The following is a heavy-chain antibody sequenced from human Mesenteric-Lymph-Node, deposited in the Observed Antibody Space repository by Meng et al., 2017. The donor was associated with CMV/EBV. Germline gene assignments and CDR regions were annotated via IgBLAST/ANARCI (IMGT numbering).Heavy chain of an antibody. CDR2: ISPDGGGT. V-gene: IGHV3-74*01. CDR1: GITFSNYW. J-gene: IGHJ3*02. Sequence: GESLKISCAASGITFSNYWMHWVRQAAGKGLVWVSRISPDGGGTNYADSVKGRFTISRDDAKNMLYLRMNSLRAEDTAEYYCVRDGGLGGFDIWGQGTVVTVSS. D-gene: IGHD3-16*01. CDR3: VRDGGLGGFDI.